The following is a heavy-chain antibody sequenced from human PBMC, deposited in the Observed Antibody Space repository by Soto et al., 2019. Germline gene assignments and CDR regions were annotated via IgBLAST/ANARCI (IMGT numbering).Heavy chain of an antibody. D-gene: IGHD3-22*01. Sequence: GGSLRLSCAASGVTVSSNYMSWVRQAPGKGLEWVSSISSSSSYIYYADSVKGRFTISRDNAKNSLYLQMNSLRAEDTAVYYCAREGRDYYDSSGYYYAYFDYWGQGT. CDR3: AREGRDYYDSSGYYYAYFDY. CDR2: ISSSSSYI. V-gene: IGHV3-21*01. CDR1: GVTVSSNY. J-gene: IGHJ4*02.